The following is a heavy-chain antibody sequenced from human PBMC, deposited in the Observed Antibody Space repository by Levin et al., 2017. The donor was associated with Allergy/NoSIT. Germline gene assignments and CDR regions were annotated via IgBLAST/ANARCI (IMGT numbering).Heavy chain of an antibody. J-gene: IGHJ6*02. CDR1: FSPFPRYG. CDR2: ISAYNGNT. V-gene: IGHV1-18*01. CDR3: ARVSLDDFWSGYTYYYYYYGMDV. D-gene: IGHD3-3*01. Sequence: ASSVPVSFPASFSPFPRYGISWVRQAPGQGLEWMGWISAYNGNTNYAQKLQGRVTMTTDTSTSTAYMELRSLRSDDTAVYYCARVSLDDFWSGYTYYYYYYGMDVWGQGTTVTVSS.